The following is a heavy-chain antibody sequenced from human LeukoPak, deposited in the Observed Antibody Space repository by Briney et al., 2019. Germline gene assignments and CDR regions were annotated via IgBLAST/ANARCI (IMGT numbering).Heavy chain of an antibody. CDR3: ARGSASYYYDSSGYYWGGYFDY. Sequence: SETLSLTCAVSGGSISSGGYSWNWIRQPPGKGLEWIAYIYNSGSTSYNPSLKSRVTMSVDTSKNQFSLKLSSVTAADTAVYYCARGSASYYYDSSGYYWGGYFDYWGQGTLVTVSS. CDR2: IYNSGST. D-gene: IGHD3-22*01. J-gene: IGHJ4*02. V-gene: IGHV4-30-4*07. CDR1: GGSISSGGYS.